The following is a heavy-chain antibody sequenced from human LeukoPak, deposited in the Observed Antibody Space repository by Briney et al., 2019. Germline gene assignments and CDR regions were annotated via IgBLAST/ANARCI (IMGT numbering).Heavy chain of an antibody. J-gene: IGHJ6*02. CDR2: IYCSGST. D-gene: IGHD6-13*01. CDR1: GGSVSSGGYY. Sequence: PSETLSLTCTVSGGSVSSGGYYWSWIRQHPGQGLEWIGYIYCSGSTYYNPSLQSRVTISVDTSKNQFSLKLSSVTAADTAVHYCARQEIAEGDLDVWGQGTTVTVSS. V-gene: IGHV4-31*03. CDR3: ARQEIAEGDLDV.